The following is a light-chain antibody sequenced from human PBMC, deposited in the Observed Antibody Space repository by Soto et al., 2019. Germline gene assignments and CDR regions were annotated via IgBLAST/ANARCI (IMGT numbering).Light chain of an antibody. V-gene: IGKV1D-13*01. J-gene: IGKJ2*02. CDR2: YAS. Sequence: AVQLTQSPSSLSASVGDRVSITCRASQSISSALAWYQQKPGKVPKLLIFYASSLDSGVPSRFSGSGSGTDFTLTISSLQPEDFQTYYCHHFSHYPCTFGQGTKLEIK. CDR3: HHFSHYPCT. CDR1: QSISSA.